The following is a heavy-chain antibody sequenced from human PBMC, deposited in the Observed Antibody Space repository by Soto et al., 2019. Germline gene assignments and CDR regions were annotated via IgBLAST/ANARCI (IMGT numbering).Heavy chain of an antibody. CDR3: ARHPYDYIWGSDRFGVSMDV. V-gene: IGHV4-59*08. D-gene: IGHD3-16*02. CDR2: IYYSGST. J-gene: IGHJ6*03. CDR1: GGSISSYD. Sequence: QVQLQESGPGLVKPSETLSLTCTVSGGSISSYDWSWIRQPPGKGLEWIGYIYYSGSTNYNPSLKSRVTISLDPSKNQFSLKLSAVTAADTAVYYCARHPYDYIWGSDRFGVSMDVWGKGTTVTVSS.